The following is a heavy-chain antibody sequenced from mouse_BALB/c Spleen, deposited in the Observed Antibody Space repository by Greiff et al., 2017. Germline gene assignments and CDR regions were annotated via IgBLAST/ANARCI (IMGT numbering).Heavy chain of an antibody. CDR3: ARGGCTKRGYAMDY. CDR1: GFTFSSYA. J-gene: IGHJ4*01. Sequence: EVKLMESGGGLVKPGGSLKLSCAASGFTFSSYAMSWVRQSPEKRLEWVAEISSGGSYTYYPDTVTGRFTISRDNAKNTLYLEMSSLRSEDTAMYYCARGGCTKRGYAMDYWGQGTSVTVSS. V-gene: IGHV5-9-4*01. CDR2: ISSGGSYT. D-gene: IGHD1-1*01.